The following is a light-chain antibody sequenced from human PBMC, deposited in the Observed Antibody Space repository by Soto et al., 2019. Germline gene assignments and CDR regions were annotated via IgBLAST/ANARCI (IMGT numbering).Light chain of an antibody. CDR2: GAS. J-gene: IGKJ3*01. CDR3: QQYGSSPFT. Sequence: EIVGTQSAGTLSLSPRERATLSCRARQSVSSSYLAWYQQKPGQTPRLLFYGASSRATGIPDRFSGRGVRTDFQLTISRLGREDFAVYYSQQYGSSPFTFGPGTKVDIK. V-gene: IGKV3-20*01. CDR1: QSVSSSY.